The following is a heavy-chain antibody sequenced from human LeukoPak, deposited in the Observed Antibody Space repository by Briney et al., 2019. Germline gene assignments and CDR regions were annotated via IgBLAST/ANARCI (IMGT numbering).Heavy chain of an antibody. J-gene: IGHJ4*02. CDR2: IQQDGSEK. D-gene: IGHD4-17*01. V-gene: IGHV3-7*03. CDR1: GFTFSSYW. CDR3: AKPRFNHGDLCDY. Sequence: PGGSLRLSCAASGFTFSSYWVSWVRQPPGKGLEWVANIQQDGSEKNYVDSVKGRFTISRDNGKNALYLQMNSLRAEDTAVYYCAKPRFNHGDLCDYWGQGTLVTVSS.